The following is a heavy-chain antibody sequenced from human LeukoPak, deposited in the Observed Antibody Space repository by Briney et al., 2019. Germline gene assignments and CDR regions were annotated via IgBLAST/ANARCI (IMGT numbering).Heavy chain of an antibody. Sequence: GGSLRLSCAASGFTFSSYGMHWVRQAPGKGLEWVAVISYDGSNKYYADPVKGRFTISRDNSKNTLYLQMNSLRAEDTAVYYCAKDGSKMYYYDSSGYYYFPSGMDVWGQGTTVTVSS. CDR1: GFTFSSYG. D-gene: IGHD3-22*01. CDR3: AKDGSKMYYYDSSGYYYFPSGMDV. J-gene: IGHJ6*02. V-gene: IGHV3-30*18. CDR2: ISYDGSNK.